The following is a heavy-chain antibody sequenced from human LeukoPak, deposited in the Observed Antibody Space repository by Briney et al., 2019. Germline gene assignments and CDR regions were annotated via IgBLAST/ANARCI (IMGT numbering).Heavy chain of an antibody. CDR1: GGSISSSSYY. CDR3: AREITVTEAGFDY. D-gene: IGHD4-17*01. J-gene: IGHJ4*02. V-gene: IGHV4-61*02. Sequence: PSETLSLTCTVSGGSISSSSYYWSWIRQPAGKGLEWIGRIYTSGSTNYNPSLKSRVTISVDTSKNQFSLKLSSVTAADTAVYYCAREITVTEAGFDYWGQGTLVTVSS. CDR2: IYTSGST.